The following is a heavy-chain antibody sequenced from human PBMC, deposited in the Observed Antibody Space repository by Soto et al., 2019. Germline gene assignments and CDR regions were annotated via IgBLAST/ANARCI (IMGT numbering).Heavy chain of an antibody. CDR2: IYYSGST. CDR1: GGSISSYY. V-gene: IGHV4-59*01. J-gene: IGHJ6*02. D-gene: IGHD6-19*01. Sequence: KTSETLSLTCTVSGGSISSYYWSWIRQPPGKGLEWIGYIYYSGSTNYNPSLKSRVTISVDTSKNQFSLKLSSVTAADTAVYYCAITQHPSGWYTRGMDVWGQGTTVTVSS. CDR3: AITQHPSGWYTRGMDV.